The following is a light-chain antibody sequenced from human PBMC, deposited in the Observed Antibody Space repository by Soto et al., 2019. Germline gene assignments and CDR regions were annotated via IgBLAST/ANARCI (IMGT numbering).Light chain of an antibody. V-gene: IGLV2-14*01. CDR2: EVS. CDR1: SSDVGGYNY. CDR3: TSFTTISTWV. Sequence: QSALTQPASVSGSPGQSITISCTGTSSDVGGYNYVSWFQQHPGKAPTLKIYEVSNRPSGVSNRLACSESINTASLTISELQAEDEADYYCTSFTTISTWVVGGGTKLTV. J-gene: IGLJ3*02.